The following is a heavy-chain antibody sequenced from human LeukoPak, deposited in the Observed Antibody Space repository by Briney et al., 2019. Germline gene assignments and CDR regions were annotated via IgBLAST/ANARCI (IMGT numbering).Heavy chain of an antibody. J-gene: IGHJ2*01. CDR3: ARDPGWRFGELGWYFDL. CDR1: GFTFSSYS. CDR2: ISSSSSYI. D-gene: IGHD3-10*01. Sequence: PGGSLRLSCAASGFTFSSYSMNWVRQAPGKGLEWVSSISSSSSYIYYADSVKGRFTISRDNAKNSLYLQMNSLRAEDTAVYYCARDPGWRFGELGWYFDLWGRGTLVTVSS. V-gene: IGHV3-21*01.